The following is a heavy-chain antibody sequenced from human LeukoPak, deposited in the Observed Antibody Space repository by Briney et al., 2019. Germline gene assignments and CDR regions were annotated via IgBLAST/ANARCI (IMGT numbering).Heavy chain of an antibody. CDR2: ISDSGGST. V-gene: IGHV3-23*01. CDR1: GFTFYNYA. J-gene: IGHJ4*02. D-gene: IGHD5-12*01. Sequence: GGSLRLSCAASGFTFYNYAMSWVRQAPGKGLEWVSTISDSGGSTYYADSVKGRFTISRDNSKNTLYLQMNSLRAEDTAVYYCAKDQYSGYDHWGQGTLVTVSS. CDR3: AKDQYSGYDH.